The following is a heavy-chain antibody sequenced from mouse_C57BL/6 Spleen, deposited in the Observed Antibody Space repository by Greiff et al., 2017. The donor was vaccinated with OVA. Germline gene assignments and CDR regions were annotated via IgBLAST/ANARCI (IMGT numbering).Heavy chain of an antibody. J-gene: IGHJ1*03. CDR2: IDPETGGT. CDR3: TKGLYWYVDV. Sequence: VQLQESGAELVRPGASVTLSCKASGYTFTDYEMHWVKQTPVHGLEWIGAIDPETGGTAYNQKFKGKAILTADKSSSTAYMELRSLTSEDSAVYYCTKGLYWYVDVWGTGTTVTVSS. V-gene: IGHV1-15*01. CDR1: GYTFTDYE.